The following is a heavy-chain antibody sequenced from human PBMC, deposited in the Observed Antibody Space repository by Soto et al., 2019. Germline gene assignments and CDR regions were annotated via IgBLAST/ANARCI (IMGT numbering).Heavy chain of an antibody. V-gene: IGHV6-1*01. CDR2: TYYRSKWYN. J-gene: IGHJ3*02. Sequence: QVQLQQSGPGLVKPSQTLSLTCAISGDSVSSNSVAWNWIRQSPSRGLEWLGRTYYRSKWYNDYVVTVKGRITVNPDTSKNQFSLRLNSVTPEDTAVYYCASGRFQAFGIWGQGTMVTVSS. CDR3: ASGRFQAFGI. CDR1: GDSVSSNSVA. D-gene: IGHD1-26*01.